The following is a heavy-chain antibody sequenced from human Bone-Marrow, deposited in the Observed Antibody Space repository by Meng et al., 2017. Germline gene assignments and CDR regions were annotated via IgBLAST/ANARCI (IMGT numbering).Heavy chain of an antibody. CDR3: ARFGKIGYCSGGSCYSPYGMDV. D-gene: IGHD2-15*01. V-gene: IGHV3-74*01. CDR2: INSDGSST. CDR1: GFTFSSYW. J-gene: IGHJ6*02. Sequence: GESLKISCAASGFTFSSYWMHWVRQAPGKGLVWVSRINSDGSSTSYADSVKGRFTISRDNAKNTLYLQMNSLRAEDTAVYYCARFGKIGYCSGGSCYSPYGMDVWGQGTTVTVSS.